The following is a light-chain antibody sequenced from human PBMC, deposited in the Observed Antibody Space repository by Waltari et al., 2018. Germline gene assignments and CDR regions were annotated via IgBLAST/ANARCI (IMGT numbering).Light chain of an antibody. V-gene: IGLV1-44*01. Sequence: QSLLTQPPSASGTPGQRVTISCPGSRSNIGSHTVSWYQQPPGTAPNLLIHSDDQRPSGVPDRFSGSKSGTSASLAISGLQSEDEADYYCEAWDGSLNGWVLGGGTKLTVL. CDR3: EAWDGSLNGWV. J-gene: IGLJ3*02. CDR2: SDD. CDR1: RSNIGSHT.